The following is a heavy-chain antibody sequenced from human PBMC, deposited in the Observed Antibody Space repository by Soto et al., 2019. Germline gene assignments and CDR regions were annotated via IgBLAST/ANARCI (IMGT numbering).Heavy chain of an antibody. CDR2: IYYSGSA. CDR1: GGSISSYY. D-gene: IGHD3-22*01. V-gene: IGHV4-59*01. Sequence: SETLSLTCTVSGGSISSYYWSWIRQPPGKGLEWIGYIYYSGSANYNPSLKSRVTISVDTSKNQFSLKLSSVTAADTAVYYCARARFDSSGYYSLSLDYWGQGTLVTVSS. J-gene: IGHJ4*02. CDR3: ARARFDSSGYYSLSLDY.